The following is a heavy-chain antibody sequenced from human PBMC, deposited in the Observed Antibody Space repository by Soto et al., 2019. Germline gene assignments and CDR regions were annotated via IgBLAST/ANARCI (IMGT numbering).Heavy chain of an antibody. D-gene: IGHD2-15*01. CDR2: IYSGGST. J-gene: IGHJ4*02. CDR3: ARTCSGGTCSFDY. Sequence: EVQLVESGGGLVQPGGSLRLSCAASGFTASSNYMSWVRQAPGKGLEWVSVIYSGGSTYYADSVKGRFTISRDNSENTLYLQRNSLRAEDTAVYYCARTCSGGTCSFDYWGQGTLVTVSS. V-gene: IGHV3-66*01. CDR1: GFTASSNY.